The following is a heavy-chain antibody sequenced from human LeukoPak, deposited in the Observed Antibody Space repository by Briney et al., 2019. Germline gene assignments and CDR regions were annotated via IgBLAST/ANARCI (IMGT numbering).Heavy chain of an antibody. V-gene: IGHV4-30-2*01. CDR1: GGSISSGGYS. J-gene: IGHJ6*03. D-gene: IGHD2-2*01. CDR2: IYHSGST. Sequence: SQTLSLTCAVSGGSISSGGYSWSWIRQPPGKGLEWIGYIYHSGSTNYNPSLKSRVTISVDTSKNQFSLKLSSVTAADTAVYYCARALVYYYYMDVWGKGTTVTVSS. CDR3: ARALVYYYYMDV.